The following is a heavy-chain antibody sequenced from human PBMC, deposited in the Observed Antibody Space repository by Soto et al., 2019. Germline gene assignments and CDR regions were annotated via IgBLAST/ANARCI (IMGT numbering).Heavy chain of an antibody. CDR3: ARDLAAADY. CDR2: ISSSSSTI. Sequence: GGSLRLSCAASGFTFSSYSMNWVRQAPGKGLEWVSYISSSSSTIYYADSVKGRFTISRDTSTSTVYMDLSSLRSDDTAVYYCARDLAAADYWGQGTLVTVSS. D-gene: IGHD6-13*01. J-gene: IGHJ4*02. V-gene: IGHV3-48*01. CDR1: GFTFSSYS.